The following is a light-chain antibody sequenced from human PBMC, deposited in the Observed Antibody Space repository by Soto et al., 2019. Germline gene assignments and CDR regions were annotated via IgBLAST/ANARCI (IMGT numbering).Light chain of an antibody. CDR2: DVS. J-gene: IGLJ2*01. Sequence: QSALTQPASVSASPGQSITISCTGTSSDIGAYNSVSWYQQHPGKAPQLMIYDVSYRPSGISSRFSGSKSGNTASLTISGLQAYDDADYYCASYTSARIRVFGGGTKVTVL. V-gene: IGLV2-14*03. CDR3: ASYTSARIRV. CDR1: SSDIGAYNS.